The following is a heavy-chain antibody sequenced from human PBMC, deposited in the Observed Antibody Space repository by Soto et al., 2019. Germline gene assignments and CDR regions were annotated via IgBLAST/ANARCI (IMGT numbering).Heavy chain of an antibody. V-gene: IGHV4-61*01. J-gene: IGHJ5*02. Sequence: QVQLQESGPGLVKPSETLSLTCTVSGGSVSSGSYYWSWIRQPPGKGLEWIGYIYYSGSTNYNPTLNRRATISVDTSKNQFSLKLSSVTAADTAVYYCARETTTVTYNWFDPWGQGTLVTVSS. CDR2: IYYSGST. CDR1: GGSVSSGSYY. D-gene: IGHD4-17*01. CDR3: ARETTTVTYNWFDP.